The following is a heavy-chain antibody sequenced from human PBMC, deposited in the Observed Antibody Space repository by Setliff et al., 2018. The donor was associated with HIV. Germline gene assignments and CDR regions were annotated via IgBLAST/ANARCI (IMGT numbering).Heavy chain of an antibody. Sequence: SVKVSCKASGDTFNSHAISWVRQAPGQGLEWMGGIIPIFGTPNYAQKFKGRLTITADESTSTVYMELSSLRSEDTAVYYCARENPADIVVVVAATPGVYFDYWGQGTLVTVSS. D-gene: IGHD2-15*01. CDR2: IIPIFGTP. V-gene: IGHV1-69*13. CDR1: GDTFNSHA. J-gene: IGHJ4*02. CDR3: ARENPADIVVVVAATPGVYFDY.